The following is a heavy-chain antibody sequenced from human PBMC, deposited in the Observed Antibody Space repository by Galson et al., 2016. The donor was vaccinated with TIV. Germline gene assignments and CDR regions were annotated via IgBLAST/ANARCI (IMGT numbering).Heavy chain of an antibody. J-gene: IGHJ6*03. CDR2: IYYSGST. D-gene: IGHD5-12*01. CDR1: GGSISTYY. V-gene: IGHV4-59*01. CDR3: AREQSGYDTVDHFYYYMDV. Sequence: LSLTCTVSGGSISTYYWSWIRQPPGKGLEWIGHIYYSGSTDYNPSLKSRVTLSIDRSKNQFSLKLRSVAAADTAVYFCAREQSGYDTVDHFYYYMDVWGKGTTVSVSS.